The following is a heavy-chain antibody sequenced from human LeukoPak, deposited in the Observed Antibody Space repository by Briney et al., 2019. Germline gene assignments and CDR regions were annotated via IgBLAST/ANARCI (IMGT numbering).Heavy chain of an antibody. V-gene: IGHV1-69*04. CDR3: ALGYSYGPGNY. CDR2: IIPILGVA. D-gene: IGHD5-18*01. Sequence: SVKVSCKASGGTFSSYAISWVRQAPGQGLEWMGRIIPILGVANYAQKFQGRVTITADKSTSTAYMELSSLRSEDTAVYYCALGYSYGPGNYWGQGTLVTVSS. CDR1: GGTFSSYA. J-gene: IGHJ4*02.